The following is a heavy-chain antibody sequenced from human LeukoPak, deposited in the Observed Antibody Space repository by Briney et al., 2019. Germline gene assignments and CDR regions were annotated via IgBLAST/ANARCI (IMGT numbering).Heavy chain of an antibody. D-gene: IGHD5-18*01. V-gene: IGHV3-30*04. CDR2: ISYDGSND. CDR1: GFTFITYP. Sequence: GGSLRLSCSASGFTFITYPLHWVRQAPGKGLEWVAVISYDGSNDSYADSVKGRFTISRDNSKNTLYLQMNSLRAEDTAVYYCAKGGYSYGETYFDYWGQGTLVTVSS. J-gene: IGHJ4*02. CDR3: AKGGYSYGETYFDY.